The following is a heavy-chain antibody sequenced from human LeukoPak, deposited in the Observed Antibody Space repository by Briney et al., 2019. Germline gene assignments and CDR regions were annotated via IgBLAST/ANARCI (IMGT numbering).Heavy chain of an antibody. J-gene: IGHJ6*02. D-gene: IGHD1-26*01. CDR1: GYTSTSYG. CDR2: ISGYNGNT. CDR3: AREGELLNYYYYGMDV. V-gene: IGHV1-18*01. Sequence: ASVKVSCKASGYTSTSYGFSWVRQAPGQGLEWMGWISGYNGNTKYAQKLQGRVTMTTDTSTSTAYMELRSLRSDDTAVYYCAREGELLNYYYYGMDVWGQGTTVTVSS.